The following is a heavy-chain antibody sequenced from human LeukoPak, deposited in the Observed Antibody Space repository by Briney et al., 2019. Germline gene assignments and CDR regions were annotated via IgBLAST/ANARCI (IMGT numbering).Heavy chain of an antibody. CDR2: ISAYNGNT. J-gene: IGHJ4*02. CDR3: ARWGYYYDSSGYSPNDY. D-gene: IGHD3-22*01. CDR1: GFTFSSYA. Sequence: GGSLRLSCAASGFTFSSYAISWVRQAPGQGLEWMGWISAYNGNTNYAQKVQGRVTMTTDTSTSTAYMELRSLRSDDTAVYYCARWGYYYDSSGYSPNDYWGQGTLVTVSS. V-gene: IGHV1-18*01.